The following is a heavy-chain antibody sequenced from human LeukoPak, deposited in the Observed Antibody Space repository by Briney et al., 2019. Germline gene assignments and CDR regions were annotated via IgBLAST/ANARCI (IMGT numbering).Heavy chain of an antibody. CDR1: GGSISSGGYS. CDR2: IYHSGST. V-gene: IGHV4-30-2*05. CDR3: ARAPVATPSEFDY. J-gene: IGHJ4*02. Sequence: SQTLSLTYAVSGGSISSGGYSWCWIRQPPGKGLEWIGYIYHSGSTYYNPSLKSRVATSADTPKNQFSLKLSSTTAADTAVYYCARAPVATPSEFDYWGQGTLVTVSS. D-gene: IGHD5-12*01.